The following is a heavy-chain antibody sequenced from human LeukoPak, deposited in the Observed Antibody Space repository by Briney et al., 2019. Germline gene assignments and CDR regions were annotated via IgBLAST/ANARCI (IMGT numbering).Heavy chain of an antibody. CDR1: GFTFTTSSA. D-gene: IGHD6-19*01. CDR3: ARAYSSGWNFHYFDY. J-gene: IGHJ4*02. CDR2: IAVGGGHT. V-gene: IGHV1-58*01. Sequence: SVAVSCKASGFTFTTSSAVQWVRQARGQRLEWIGWIAVGGGHTNYAQKFQERLTITRDMSTSTAYMELSSLRSEDTAVYYCARAYSSGWNFHYFDYWGQGTLVTVSS.